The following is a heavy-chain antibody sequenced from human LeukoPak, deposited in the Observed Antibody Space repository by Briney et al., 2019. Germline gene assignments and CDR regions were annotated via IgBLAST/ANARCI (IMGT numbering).Heavy chain of an antibody. CDR3: ARDEPRGAWVY. Sequence: SETLSLTCTVSGGSISGYYWRWIRQPPGEALEWIGDIYHTGITDYNPSLKSRVAISVDTSKNQFSLRLNSVTAADTALYYCARDEPRGAWVYWGQGALVTVSS. CDR1: GGSISGYY. CDR2: IYHTGIT. V-gene: IGHV4-59*01. D-gene: IGHD1-14*01. J-gene: IGHJ4*02.